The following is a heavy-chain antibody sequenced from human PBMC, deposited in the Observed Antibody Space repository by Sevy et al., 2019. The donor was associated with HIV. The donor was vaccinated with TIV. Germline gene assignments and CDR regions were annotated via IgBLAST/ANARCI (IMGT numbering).Heavy chain of an antibody. J-gene: IGHJ4*02. D-gene: IGHD1-1*01. CDR2: INPNSGGT. CDR1: GYTFTGYY. CDR3: AGVPPLIHDGQNY. Sequence: ASVKVSCKASGYTFTGYYIHWIRQAPGQGLEWMGRINPNSGGTNYAQKFQGRVTMTRETSISTVYMELTRLTSDDTAVYYCAGVPPLIHDGQNYWGQGTLVTVSS. V-gene: IGHV1-2*06.